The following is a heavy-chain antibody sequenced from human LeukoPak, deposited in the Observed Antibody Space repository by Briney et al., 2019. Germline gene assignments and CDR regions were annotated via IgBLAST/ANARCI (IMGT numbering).Heavy chain of an antibody. Sequence: PSETLSLTCTVSGGSISNYYWSWIRQPAGKGLEWIGRIYTSGSTNYNPSLKSRVTMSVDTSENQFSLKLSSVTAADTAVYYCARDRSYSNYVFSYYYMDVWGKGTTVTVSS. CDR3: ARDRSYSNYVFSYYYMDV. D-gene: IGHD4-11*01. V-gene: IGHV4-4*07. CDR1: GGSISNYY. CDR2: IYTSGST. J-gene: IGHJ6*03.